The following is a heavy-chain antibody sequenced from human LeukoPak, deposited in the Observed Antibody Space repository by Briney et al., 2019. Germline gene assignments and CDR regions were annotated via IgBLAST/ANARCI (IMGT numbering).Heavy chain of an antibody. CDR3: ARDRGVGGATLFDY. J-gene: IGHJ4*02. CDR2: ISSSSSYI. D-gene: IGHD1-26*01. CDR1: GFTFSSYS. V-gene: IGHV3-21*01. Sequence: GGSLRLSCAASGFTFSSYSMNWVRQAPGKGLEWVSSISSSSSYIYYADSVKGRFTISRDNAKNSLNLQLNSLRSEDTAMYYCARDRGVGGATLFDYWGQGTLVTVSS.